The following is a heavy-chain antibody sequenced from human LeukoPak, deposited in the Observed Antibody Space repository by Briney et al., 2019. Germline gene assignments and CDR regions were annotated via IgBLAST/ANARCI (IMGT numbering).Heavy chain of an antibody. Sequence: GGTLRLSCAASGFTFSTYVMSWVRQTPGKGLEWVSTISNSGGSTYHADSVKGRFTISRDNSKNTLYLQMNSLRAEDTAVYFCANSYTVTTSPFDYWGQGTLVSVSS. CDR3: ANSYTVTTSPFDY. V-gene: IGHV3-23*01. J-gene: IGHJ4*02. D-gene: IGHD4-17*01. CDR2: ISNSGGST. CDR1: GFTFSTYV.